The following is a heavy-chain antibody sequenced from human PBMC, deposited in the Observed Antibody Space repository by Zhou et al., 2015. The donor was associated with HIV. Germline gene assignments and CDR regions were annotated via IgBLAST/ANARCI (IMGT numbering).Heavy chain of an antibody. V-gene: IGHV1-69*01. CDR2: IIPIFGTA. J-gene: IGHJ3*02. CDR1: GGTFSSYA. D-gene: IGHD2-2*01. Sequence: QVQLVQSGAEVKKPGSSVKVSCKASGGTFSSYAISWVRQAPGQGLEWMGGIIPIFGTANYAQKFQGRVTITADESTSTAYMELSSLRSEDTAVYYCAREAGYCSSTSCYDAFDIWGQGTMVTVSS. CDR3: AREAGYCSSTSCYDAFDI.